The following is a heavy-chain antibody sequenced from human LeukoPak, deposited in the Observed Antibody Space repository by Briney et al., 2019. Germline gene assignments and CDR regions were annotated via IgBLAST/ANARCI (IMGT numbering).Heavy chain of an antibody. D-gene: IGHD1-7*01. Sequence: GESLKISCKGSGYSFATFWIGWVRQMPGKGLEWMGVIYPADSDTRYSPSFQGQVTISADKSINTAYLQWSSLRASDTAMYYCARHDLGTGTTRGLDYWGQGTLVTVPS. CDR1: GYSFATFW. CDR2: IYPADSDT. J-gene: IGHJ4*02. CDR3: ARHDLGTGTTRGLDY. V-gene: IGHV5-51*01.